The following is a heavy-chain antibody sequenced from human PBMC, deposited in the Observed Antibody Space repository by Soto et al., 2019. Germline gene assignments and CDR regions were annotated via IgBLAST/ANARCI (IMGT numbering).Heavy chain of an antibody. V-gene: IGHV2-5*02. Sequence: QITLKESGPTLVKPTQTLTLTCTFSGFSLNTRGVGVGWIRQPQGKALEWLALIYWDDDKCYRPSLKTRLTITKDTSKNQVALTMTHMDPVNTATYFCAHTYYSDTGGYLFDFCAQGTLVTVSS. CDR2: IYWDDDK. CDR3: AHTYYSDTGGYLFDF. CDR1: GFSLNTRGVG. D-gene: IGHD3-22*01. J-gene: IGHJ4*02.